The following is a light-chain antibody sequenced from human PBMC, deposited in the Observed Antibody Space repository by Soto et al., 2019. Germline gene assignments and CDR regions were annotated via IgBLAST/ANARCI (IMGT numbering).Light chain of an antibody. Sequence: EIVMTQSPATLSVSPGERATLSCRASQGVSSYLAWYQQKPGQAPRLLIYDASSRATGIPDRFSGSGSGTDFTLTISRLEPEDFAVYYCQQYGTSPTTFGQGTKVDIK. CDR2: DAS. CDR3: QQYGTSPTT. CDR1: QGVSSY. V-gene: IGKV3-20*01. J-gene: IGKJ1*01.